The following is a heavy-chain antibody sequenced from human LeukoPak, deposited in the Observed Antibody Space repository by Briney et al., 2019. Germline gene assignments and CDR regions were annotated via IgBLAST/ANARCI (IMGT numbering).Heavy chain of an antibody. CDR1: GFTFSSYW. V-gene: IGHV3-7*01. CDR2: IKQDGSEK. J-gene: IGHJ3*02. D-gene: IGHD6-13*01. CDR3: ARDRIAAAGTQVPNDAFDI. Sequence: GGSLRLSCAASGFTFSSYWMSWVRQAPGKGLEWVANIKQDGSEKYYVDSVKGRFTISRDNAKNSLYLQMNSLRAEDTAVYYCARDRIAAAGTQVPNDAFDIWGQGTMVTVSS.